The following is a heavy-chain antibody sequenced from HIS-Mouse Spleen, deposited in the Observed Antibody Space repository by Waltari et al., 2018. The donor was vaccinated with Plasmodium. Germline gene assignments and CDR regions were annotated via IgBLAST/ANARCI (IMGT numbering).Heavy chain of an antibody. J-gene: IGHJ3*02. CDR1: GCPLSSGGYY. CDR3: ARDTGIVDAFDI. CDR2: IYYSGST. Sequence: QVQLQESGPGLVKPSQTLSLTCTVSGCPLSSGGYYWSWIRQHPGKGLEWIGYIYYSGSTYYNPSLKSRVTISVDTSKNQFSLKLSSVTAADTVVYYCARDTGIVDAFDIWGQGTMVTVSS. V-gene: IGHV4-31*03. D-gene: IGHD3-10*01.